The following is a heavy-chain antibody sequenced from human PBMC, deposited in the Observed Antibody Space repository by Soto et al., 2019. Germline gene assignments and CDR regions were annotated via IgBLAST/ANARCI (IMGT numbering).Heavy chain of an antibody. CDR2: ISESGETT. D-gene: IGHD2-15*01. V-gene: IGHV3-23*01. CDR3: AKLLRMIYHMDAFDI. J-gene: IGHJ3*02. CDR1: GLTFASYG. Sequence: EVQLLESGGGLVQPGGSRRLSCAASGLTFASYGMNWVRQAPGKGLEWVTGISESGETTYYADSVKGRFTISRDNPKNTVYLQMNSVRDEDTAIYFCAKLLRMIYHMDAFDIWGQWTVGSVSS.